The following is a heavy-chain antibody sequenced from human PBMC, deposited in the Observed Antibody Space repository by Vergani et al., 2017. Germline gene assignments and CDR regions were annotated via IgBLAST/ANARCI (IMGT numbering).Heavy chain of an antibody. CDR1: GYTFTGYY. D-gene: IGHD5-12*01. CDR2: INPNSGGT. CDR3: ARGLGYAPQDWFDP. Sequence: QVQLVQSGAEVKKPGASVKVSCKASGYTFTGYYMHWVRQAPGQGLEWMGWINPNSGGTNDAQKFQGRVTMTRDTSISTAYMELSRLRSDDTAVYYCARGLGYAPQDWFDPWGQGTLVTVSS. J-gene: IGHJ5*02. V-gene: IGHV1-2*02.